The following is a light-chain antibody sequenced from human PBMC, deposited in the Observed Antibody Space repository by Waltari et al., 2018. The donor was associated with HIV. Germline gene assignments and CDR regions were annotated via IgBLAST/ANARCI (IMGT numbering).Light chain of an antibody. Sequence: QSALTQPRPVSGSPGQSVTISCTGTSSDVGGYNYVSWYQQHPGKAPKLMIYDVSKRPSGVPDRFSGSKSGNTASLTISGLQAEDEADYYCCSYAGSYTFVFGGGTKLTVL. V-gene: IGLV2-11*01. CDR3: CSYAGSYTFV. CDR1: SSDVGGYNY. CDR2: DVS. J-gene: IGLJ3*02.